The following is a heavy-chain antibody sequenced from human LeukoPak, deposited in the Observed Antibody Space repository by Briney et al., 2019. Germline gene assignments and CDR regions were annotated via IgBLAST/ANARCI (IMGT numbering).Heavy chain of an antibody. J-gene: IGHJ5*02. CDR2: ISGSGGST. CDR3: AKDPLKYCSGGSCYSGWFDP. D-gene: IGHD2-15*01. V-gene: IGHV3-23*01. Sequence: GGSLRLSCAAPGFTLSSYAMSWVRQAPGKGLEWVSAISGSGGSTYYADSVKGRFTISRDNSKNTLYLQMNSLRAEDTAVYYCAKDPLKYCSGGSCYSGWFDPWGQGTLVTVSS. CDR1: GFTLSSYA.